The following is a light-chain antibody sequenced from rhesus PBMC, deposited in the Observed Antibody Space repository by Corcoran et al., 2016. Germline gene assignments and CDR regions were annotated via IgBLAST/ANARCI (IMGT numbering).Light chain of an antibody. CDR1: QSVSSH. CDR2: GAS. J-gene: IGKJ4*01. V-gene: IGKV3-53*01. Sequence: QVILTQSPATLSLSPGERATLSCRASQSVSSHLAWYQQKPGQAPRLLIYGASSRATGTPDRVSGRGSGKEFTHTIRSLGPEDFAGYYCQKYSSAPLTFGGGTKVEIK. CDR3: QKYSSAPLT.